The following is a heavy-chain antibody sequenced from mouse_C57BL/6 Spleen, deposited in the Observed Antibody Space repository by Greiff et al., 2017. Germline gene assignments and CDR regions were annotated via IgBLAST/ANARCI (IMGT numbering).Heavy chain of an antibody. V-gene: IGHV1-55*01. J-gene: IGHJ4*01. Sequence: QVQLQQPGAELVKPGASVTMSCKASGYTFTSYWITWVKQRPGQGLEWIGDIYPGSGSTNYNEKFKSKATLTVDTSSSTAYMQLSSLTSEDSAVYYCAITTVVEDYAMDYWGQGTSVTVSS. CDR2: IYPGSGST. CDR1: GYTFTSYW. CDR3: AITTVVEDYAMDY. D-gene: IGHD1-1*01.